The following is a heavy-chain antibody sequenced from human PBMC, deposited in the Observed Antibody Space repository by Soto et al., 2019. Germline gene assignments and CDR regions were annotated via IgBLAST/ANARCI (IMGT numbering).Heavy chain of an antibody. V-gene: IGHV4-59*01. J-gene: IGHJ4*02. Sequence: SETLSLTCTVSGGSISSYYWSWIRQPPGKGLEWIGYIYYSGSTNYNPSLKSRVTISVDTSKNQFSLKLSSVTAADTAVYYCAISSGYCSGGSCSTPGVFDYWGQGTLVTVSS. CDR1: GGSISSYY. CDR3: AISSGYCSGGSCSTPGVFDY. D-gene: IGHD2-15*01. CDR2: IYYSGST.